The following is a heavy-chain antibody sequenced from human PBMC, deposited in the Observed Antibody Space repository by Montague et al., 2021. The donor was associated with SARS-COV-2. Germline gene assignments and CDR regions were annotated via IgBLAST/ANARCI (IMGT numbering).Heavy chain of an antibody. CDR2: FYYSGST. Sequence: SETLSLTCTVSGGSISSSSYYWGWIRQPPGKGLEWIGSFYYSGSTYYNPSLKSRVTISVDTSKNQFSLKMSSVTAADTAVYYCARHLPGIVVAEPAAADYGGKGTLVTVSS. V-gene: IGHV4-39*01. D-gene: IGHD6-19*01. CDR3: ARHLPGIVVAEPAAADY. CDR1: GGSISSSSYY. J-gene: IGHJ4*02.